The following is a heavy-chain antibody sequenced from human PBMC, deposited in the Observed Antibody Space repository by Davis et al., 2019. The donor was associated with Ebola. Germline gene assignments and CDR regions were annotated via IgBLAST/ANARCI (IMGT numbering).Heavy chain of an antibody. Sequence: SLKISCAASGLTFDDYAMHWVRQAPGKGLEWVSGISWNSGSIGYADSVKGRFTISRDNAKNSLYLQMNSLRAEDTALYYCAKDIKYSSGWYFDYWGQGTLVTVSS. CDR1: GLTFDDYA. J-gene: IGHJ4*02. CDR3: AKDIKYSSGWYFDY. V-gene: IGHV3-9*01. CDR2: ISWNSGSI. D-gene: IGHD6-19*01.